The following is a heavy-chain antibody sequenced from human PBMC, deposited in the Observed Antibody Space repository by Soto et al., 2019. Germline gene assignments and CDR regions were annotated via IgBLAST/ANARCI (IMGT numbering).Heavy chain of an antibody. V-gene: IGHV3-23*01. D-gene: IGHD3-22*01. CDR3: AKDYYDSSGLPPY. CDR2: ISGSGGST. CDR1: GFTFSSYA. J-gene: IGHJ4*02. Sequence: EVQLLESGGGLVQPGGSLRLSCAASGFTFSSYAMSWVRQAPGKGLEWVLAISGSGGSTYYADSVKGRFTISRDNSNNTLYLQMNSLRAEDTAVYYCAKDYYDSSGLPPYWGQGTLVTVSS.